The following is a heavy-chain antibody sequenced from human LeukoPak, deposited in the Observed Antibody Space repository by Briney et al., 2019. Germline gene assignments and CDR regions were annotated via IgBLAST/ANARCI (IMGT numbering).Heavy chain of an antibody. CDR2: IYYSGST. V-gene: IGHV4-31*03. J-gene: IGHJ3*02. D-gene: IGHD3-22*01. CDR3: AREGRYYYDSSGPGDAFDI. CDR1: GGSISSGGYY. Sequence: SQTLSLTCTVSGGSISSGGYYWSWLRQHPGMGLEWFGYIYYSGSTYYNPSLKSRVTLSVDTSKNQFSLKLSSVTAADTAVYYCAREGRYYYDSSGPGDAFDIWGQGTMVTVSS.